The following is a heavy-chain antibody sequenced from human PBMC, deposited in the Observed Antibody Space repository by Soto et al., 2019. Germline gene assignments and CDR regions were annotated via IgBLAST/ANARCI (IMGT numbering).Heavy chain of an antibody. J-gene: IGHJ1*01. D-gene: IGHD4-17*01. CDR1: GYTFTSYG. Sequence: QVQLVQPGGEVKKPGASVKVSCKASGYTFTSYGISWVRQAPGQGLEWMGWISTYNGNTNYAQKVQGRVTITTDTSTSTDYMELRSRRSDDTAVYYCARASGDYGLSEYLQHWGQGTLVTVSS. CDR3: ARASGDYGLSEYLQH. V-gene: IGHV1-18*01. CDR2: ISTYNGNT.